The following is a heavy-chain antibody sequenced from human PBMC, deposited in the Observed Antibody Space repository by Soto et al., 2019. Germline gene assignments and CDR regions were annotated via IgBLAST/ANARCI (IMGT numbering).Heavy chain of an antibody. V-gene: IGHV3-21*01. CDR2: ISSSSSYI. J-gene: IGHJ4*02. Sequence: GGSLRLSCAASGFTFSSYSMNWVRQAPGKGLEWVSSISSSSSYIYYADSVKGRFTISRDNAKSSLYLQMNSLRAEDTAVYYCAREVAVAGTDYWGQGTLVTVSS. CDR1: GFTFSSYS. D-gene: IGHD6-19*01. CDR3: AREVAVAGTDY.